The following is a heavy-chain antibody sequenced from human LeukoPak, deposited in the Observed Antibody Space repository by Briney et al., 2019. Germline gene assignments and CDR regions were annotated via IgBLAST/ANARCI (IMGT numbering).Heavy chain of an antibody. CDR3: ARHEGSGSYYSY. D-gene: IGHD1-26*01. CDR2: ISPDDSDI. Sequence: GESLKISCKGSEYRFNSYWISWVRQMPGRGLEWMGIISPDDSDIRYSPSFQGHVTISADKSISTAYLQWSSLQASDTAMYYCARHEGSGSYYSYWGQGTLVTVSS. J-gene: IGHJ4*02. CDR1: EYRFNSYW. V-gene: IGHV5-51*01.